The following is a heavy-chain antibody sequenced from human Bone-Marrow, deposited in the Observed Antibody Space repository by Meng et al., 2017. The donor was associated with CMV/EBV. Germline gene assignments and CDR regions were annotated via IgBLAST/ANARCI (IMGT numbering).Heavy chain of an antibody. D-gene: IGHD6-13*01. CDR3: AKDSSSWSTEPNYFDY. Sequence: GESLKISCAASGFTFSTYWMHWVRQAPGKGLVWVSRINSDGSRTNYADSVKGRFTISRDNSKNTLYLQMNSLRAEDTAVYYCAKDSSSWSTEPNYFDYWGQGTLVTVSS. V-gene: IGHV3-74*01. CDR1: GFTFSTYW. J-gene: IGHJ4*02. CDR2: INSDGSRT.